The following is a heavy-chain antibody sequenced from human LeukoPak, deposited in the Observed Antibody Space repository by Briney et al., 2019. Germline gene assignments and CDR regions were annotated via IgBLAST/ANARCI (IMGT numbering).Heavy chain of an antibody. D-gene: IGHD2-2*02. V-gene: IGHV3-21*01. CDR2: ISSSSSYI. Sequence: PGGSLRLSCAASGFTFSSYSMNWVRQAPGKGLEWVSSISSSSSYIYYAYSVKGRFTISRDNAKNLLYLQMNSLRAEDTAVYYCARDPGYCSSTSCYRWLVDYWGQGTLVTVSS. J-gene: IGHJ4*02. CDR3: ARDPGYCSSTSCYRWLVDY. CDR1: GFTFSSYS.